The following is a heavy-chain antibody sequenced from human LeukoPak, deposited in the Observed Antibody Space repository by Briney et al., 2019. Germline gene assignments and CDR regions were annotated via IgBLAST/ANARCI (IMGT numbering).Heavy chain of an antibody. CDR3: ARSWPDTAMVSSLHYDY. CDR1: GYTFTGYH. J-gene: IGHJ4*02. CDR2: INPNSGGT. Sequence: GASVKVSCKASGYTFTGYHMHWVRQAPGQGLEWMGWINPNSGGTNYAQKFQGRVTMTRDTSISTAYMELSRLRSDDTAVYYCARSWPDTAMVSSLHYDYWGQGTLVTVSS. D-gene: IGHD5-18*01. V-gene: IGHV1-2*02.